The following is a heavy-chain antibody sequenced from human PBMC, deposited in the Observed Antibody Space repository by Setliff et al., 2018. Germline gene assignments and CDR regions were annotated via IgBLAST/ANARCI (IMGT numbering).Heavy chain of an antibody. CDR2: VHYNGEP. CDR1: GASISSHY. J-gene: IGHJ3*02. D-gene: IGHD1-1*01. CDR3: AREDWNGNAFDI. Sequence: SETLSLTCTVYGASISSHYWSWIRQAPGKGLQWIAYVHYNGEPNYNPSLKRRVNMTADSSKNNLPLRLKYVTAADTAVYYCAREDWNGNAFDIWGPGTMVTVSS. V-gene: IGHV4-59*11.